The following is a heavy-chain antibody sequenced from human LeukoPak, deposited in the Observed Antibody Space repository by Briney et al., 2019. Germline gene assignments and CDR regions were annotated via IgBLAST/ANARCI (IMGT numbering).Heavy chain of an antibody. D-gene: IGHD3-16*01. J-gene: IGHJ5*02. Sequence: GGSLRLSCAASGFTFSSYSMNWVRQAPGKGLEWVSSISSSSSYIYYADSVKGRLTISRDNAKNSLYLQMNSLRAEDTAVYYCARDLGSGWFDPWGQGTLVTVSS. V-gene: IGHV3-21*01. CDR1: GFTFSSYS. CDR3: ARDLGSGWFDP. CDR2: ISSSSSYI.